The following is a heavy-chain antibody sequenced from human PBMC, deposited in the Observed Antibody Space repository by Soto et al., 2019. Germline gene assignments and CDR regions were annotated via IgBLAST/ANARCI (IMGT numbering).Heavy chain of an antibody. J-gene: IGHJ4*02. CDR3: AKVERDVAGIID. CDR2: ISVSVGST. CDR1: GFTFSSYA. V-gene: IGHV3-23*01. D-gene: IGHD6-19*01. Sequence: PGGSLRLSCAASGFTFSSYAMSWVRQAPGKGLDWVSAISVSVGSTYYADSVKGRFTISRDNSKNTLYLQMNSLRAEDTAVYYCAKVERDVAGIIDWGPGPLVTVAS.